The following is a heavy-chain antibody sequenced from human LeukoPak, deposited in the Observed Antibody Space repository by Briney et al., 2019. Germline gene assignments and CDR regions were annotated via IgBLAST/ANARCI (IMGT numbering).Heavy chain of an antibody. D-gene: IGHD6-19*01. CDR2: IRSKANSYAT. V-gene: IGHV3-73*01. CDR3: TRHRSSGWYNWFDP. CDR1: GFTFSGSA. J-gene: IGHJ5*02. Sequence: TGGSLRLSCAASGFTFSGSAMHWVRQASGKGLDWVGRIRSKANSYATAYAASVKGRFTISRDDSKNTAYLQMNSLKTEDTAVYYCTRHRSSGWYNWFDPWGQGTLVTVSS.